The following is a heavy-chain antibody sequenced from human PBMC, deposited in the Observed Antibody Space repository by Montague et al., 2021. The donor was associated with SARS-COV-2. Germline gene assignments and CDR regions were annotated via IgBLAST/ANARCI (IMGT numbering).Heavy chain of an antibody. CDR1: GGSISSSNW. CDR2: IYHSGST. V-gene: IGHV4-4*02. J-gene: IGHJ6*02. Sequence: SETLSLTCAVSGGSISSSNWWSWVRQPPGKGLEWIGEIYHSGSTNYNPSLKSRVTISVDKSKNQFSLKLSSVTAADTAAYYCARVHPLWFGELLLDYYYYGMDVWGQGTTVTVSS. D-gene: IGHD3-10*01. CDR3: ARVHPLWFGELLLDYYYYGMDV.